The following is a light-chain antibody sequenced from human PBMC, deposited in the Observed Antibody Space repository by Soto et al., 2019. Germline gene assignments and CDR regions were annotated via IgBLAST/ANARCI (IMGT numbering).Light chain of an antibody. CDR2: EVS. Sequence: QSALTQPASVSGSPGQSITISCSGTSSDIGAYDYVSWYQQHPGRAPKLIIYEVSKRPSGVPDRFSGSKSGSTASLTVSGLQAEDEADYYCSSYAGSNNHVVFGGGTKLTVL. CDR3: SSYAGSNNHVV. CDR1: SSDIGAYDY. J-gene: IGLJ2*01. V-gene: IGLV2-8*01.